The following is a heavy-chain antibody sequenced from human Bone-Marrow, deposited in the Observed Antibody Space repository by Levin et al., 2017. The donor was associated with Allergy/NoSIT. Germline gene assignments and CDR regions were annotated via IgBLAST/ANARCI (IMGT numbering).Heavy chain of an antibody. CDR3: TSTIFEVYYYGRDV. V-gene: IGHV4-39*07. J-gene: IGHJ6*02. CDR1: GVSISSSDHY. D-gene: IGHD3-3*01. Sequence: RASETLSLTCNVSGVSISSSDHYWGWIRQPPGKGLEWIASIFHTGTTHYNPSLKSRVTISADTSRNQFSLSLTSVTAADTAVYYCTSTIFEVYYYGRDVWGQGTTVTVSS. CDR2: IFHTGTT.